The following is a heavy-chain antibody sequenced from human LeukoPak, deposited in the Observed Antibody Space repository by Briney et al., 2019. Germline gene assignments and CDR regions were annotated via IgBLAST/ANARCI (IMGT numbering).Heavy chain of an antibody. CDR2: IRYDGSNK. V-gene: IGHV3-30*02. Sequence: PGGSLRLSCAASGFTFSSYGMHWVRQAPGKGLEWVAFIRYDGSNKYYADSVKGRFTISRDNSKNTLYLQMNSLRAEDTAVYYCAKDRHYGSGRNHISNWFDPWGQGTLVTVSS. D-gene: IGHD3-10*01. J-gene: IGHJ5*02. CDR1: GFTFSSYG. CDR3: AKDRHYGSGRNHISNWFDP.